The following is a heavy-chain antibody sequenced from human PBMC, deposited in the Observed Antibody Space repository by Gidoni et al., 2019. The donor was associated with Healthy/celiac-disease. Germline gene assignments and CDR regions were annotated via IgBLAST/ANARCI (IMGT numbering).Heavy chain of an antibody. CDR2: IYYSGST. J-gene: IGHJ5*02. V-gene: IGHV4-30-4*01. Sequence: QVQLQESGPGLVKPPQTPSLTCTVSGGSIRSGDYYWSWIRQPPGKGLEWIGYIYYSGSTYYNPSLKSRVTISVDTSKNQFSLKLSSVTAADTAVYYCARAPDHEGYWFDPWGQGTLVTVSS. CDR3: ARAPDHEGYWFDP. D-gene: IGHD2-15*01. CDR1: GGSIRSGDYY.